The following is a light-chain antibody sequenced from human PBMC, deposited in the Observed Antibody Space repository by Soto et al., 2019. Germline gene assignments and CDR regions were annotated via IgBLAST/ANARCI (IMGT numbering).Light chain of an antibody. Sequence: QSVLTQPASVSGSPGQSITIPCTGASTDVGAYNYVSWYQQHPGTAPKLIIYEVGNRPSGVPDRFSGSKSGTSASLAITGLQADDEADYYCQSYDSRLSGSDVFGAGTKLTVL. CDR3: QSYDSRLSGSDV. CDR1: STDVGAYNY. J-gene: IGLJ1*01. CDR2: EVG. V-gene: IGLV2-14*01.